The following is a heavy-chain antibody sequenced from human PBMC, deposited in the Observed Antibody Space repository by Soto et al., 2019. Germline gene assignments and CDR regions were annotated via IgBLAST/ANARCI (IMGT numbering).Heavy chain of an antibody. CDR1: GFTFSDFY. D-gene: IGHD2-2*01. CDR2: ISDDGYTI. J-gene: IGHJ3*01. V-gene: IGHV3-11*04. Sequence: GGSLRLSCATSGFTFSDFYMSWVRQAPGKGPEWVSYISDDGYTIYYADSVKGRFTISRDNAENTLFLQMSGLRAEDTAVYYCARAQLLPDDAFDAWGRGTVVTVSS. CDR3: ARAQLLPDDAFDA.